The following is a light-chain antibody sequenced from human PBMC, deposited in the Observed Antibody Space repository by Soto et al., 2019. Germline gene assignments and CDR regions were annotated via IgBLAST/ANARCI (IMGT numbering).Light chain of an antibody. V-gene: IGKV3-11*01. J-gene: IGKJ1*01. CDR2: DAS. CDR1: QSVSSY. Sequence: EIVLTQSPATLSLSPGERATLSCRASQSVSSYLAWYRQKPGQAPRLLIYDASNRATGIPARFSGSGSGTDFTLTISRLQPQDFEVYYCQQRSNWTPWTFGQGTKVDI. CDR3: QQRSNWTPWT.